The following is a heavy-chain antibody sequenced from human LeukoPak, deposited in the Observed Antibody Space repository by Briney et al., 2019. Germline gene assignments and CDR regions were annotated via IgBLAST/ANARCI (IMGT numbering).Heavy chain of an antibody. CDR2: ISAYNGNT. V-gene: IGHV1-18*01. Sequence: ASVKVSCKASGYTFTSYGISWVRQAPGQGLEWMGWISAYNGNTNYVQKLQGRVTMTTDTSTSTAYMELRSLRSDDTAVYYCARDLMGDTDYYYYYGMDVWGQGTTVTVSS. CDR1: GYTFTSYG. CDR3: ARDLMGDTDYYYYYGMDV. J-gene: IGHJ6*02. D-gene: IGHD2-8*01.